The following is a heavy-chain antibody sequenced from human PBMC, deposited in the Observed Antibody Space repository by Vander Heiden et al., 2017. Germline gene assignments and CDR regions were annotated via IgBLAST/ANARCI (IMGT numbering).Heavy chain of an antibody. D-gene: IGHD6-6*01. CDR3: ARDIAARPGYFDY. CDR1: GFTFSSYS. V-gene: IGHV3-21*01. Sequence: EVQLVESGGGLVKPGGSLSLSCAASGFTFSSYSMNWVRQAPGKGLEWVSSISSSSSYIYYADSVKGRFTISRDNAKNSLYLQMNSLRAEDTAVYYCARDIAARPGYFDYWGQGTLVTVSS. CDR2: ISSSSSYI. J-gene: IGHJ4*02.